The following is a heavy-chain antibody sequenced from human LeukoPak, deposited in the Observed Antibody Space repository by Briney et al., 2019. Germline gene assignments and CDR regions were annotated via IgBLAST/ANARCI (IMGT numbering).Heavy chain of an antibody. V-gene: IGHV4-34*01. CDR3: ARLSTVTMGYYFDY. Sequence: SETLSLTCAVYGGSFSGYYWSWIRQPPGKGLEWIGEINHSGSTNYNPSLKSRVTISVDTSKNQFSLKLSSVTAADTAVYYCARLSTVTMGYYFDYWGQGTLVTVSS. D-gene: IGHD4-17*01. J-gene: IGHJ4*02. CDR2: INHSGST. CDR1: GGSFSGYY.